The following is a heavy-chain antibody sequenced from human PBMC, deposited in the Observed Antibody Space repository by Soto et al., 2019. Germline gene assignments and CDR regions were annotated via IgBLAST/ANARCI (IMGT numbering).Heavy chain of an antibody. Sequence: EVQLLESGGGLVQPGGSLRLSCAASEFSFGGYAMSWVRQAPGKGLEWVSSISGRGASAFYAASVRGRFTISRDNTGNTVSLQMNSLRAEDTALYYCAKGTRGYTTYYFDYWGQGTRITVSS. CDR2: ISGRGASA. CDR1: EFSFGGYA. V-gene: IGHV3-23*01. CDR3: AKGTRGYTTYYFDY. J-gene: IGHJ4*02. D-gene: IGHD5-18*01.